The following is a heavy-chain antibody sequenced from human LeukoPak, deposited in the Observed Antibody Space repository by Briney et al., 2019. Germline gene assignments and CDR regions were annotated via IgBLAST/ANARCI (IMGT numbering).Heavy chain of an antibody. CDR2: IYYSGST. V-gene: IGHV4-39*07. D-gene: IGHD3-3*01. J-gene: IGHJ2*01. CDR3: ARGWSVSRAWYFDL. CDR1: GGSISSSTYY. Sequence: SETLSLTCTVSGGSISSSTYYWGWIRQPPGKGLEWIGSIYYSGSTNYNPSLKSRVTISVDTSKSQLSLKLSSVTAADTAVYYCARGWSVSRAWYFDLWGRGTLVTVSS.